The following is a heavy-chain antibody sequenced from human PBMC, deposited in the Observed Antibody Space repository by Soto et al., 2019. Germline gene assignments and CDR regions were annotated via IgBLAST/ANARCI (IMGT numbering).Heavy chain of an antibody. J-gene: IGHJ5*02. CDR1: GYTFTSYG. Sequence: GASVKVPCKASGYTFTSYGISWVRQAPGQGLEWMGWISAYNGNTNYAQKLQGRVTMTTDTSTSTAYMELRSLRSDDTAVYYCARVRPSPNTNWFDPWGQGTLVTVSS. CDR2: ISAYNGNT. V-gene: IGHV1-18*01. CDR3: ARVRPSPNTNWFDP. D-gene: IGHD7-27*01.